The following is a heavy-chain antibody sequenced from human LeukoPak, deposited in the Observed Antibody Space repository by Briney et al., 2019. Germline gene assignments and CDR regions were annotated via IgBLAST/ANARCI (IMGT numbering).Heavy chain of an antibody. Sequence: GGSLRLSCAGSGFTFNHYALSWVRQAPGRGLEWVSAISGPGYSTHYADSVKGRFTISRDNPKSTVFLQMSSLRAEDTAIYYCARINREGATTGSGGPGNFDFWGQGTLLTVSS. CDR1: GFTFNHYA. D-gene: IGHD1-26*01. CDR2: ISGPGYST. V-gene: IGHV3-23*01. CDR3: ARINREGATTGSGGPGNFDF. J-gene: IGHJ4*02.